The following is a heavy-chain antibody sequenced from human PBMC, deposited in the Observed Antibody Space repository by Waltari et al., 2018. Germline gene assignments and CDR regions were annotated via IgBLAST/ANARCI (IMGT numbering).Heavy chain of an antibody. CDR3: ARLQYPYYYYYYYMDV. D-gene: IGHD4-4*01. CDR2: MNPNSGNT. CDR1: GYTFTSYD. Sequence: QVQLVQSGAEVTKPGASVKVSCKASGYTFTSYDLNWVRLASGQGLEWMGWMNPNSGNTGYAQKFQGRVTMIRNTSISTAYMELSSLRSEDTAVYYCARLQYPYYYYYYYMDVWGKGTTVTVSS. V-gene: IGHV1-8*01. J-gene: IGHJ6*03.